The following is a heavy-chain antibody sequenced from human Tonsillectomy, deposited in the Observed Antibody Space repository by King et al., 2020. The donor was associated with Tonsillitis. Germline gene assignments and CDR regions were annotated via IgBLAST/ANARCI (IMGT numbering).Heavy chain of an antibody. Sequence: EVQLVESGAEVKKPGESLKISCKGSGYSFTSYWIGWVRQMPGKGLEWMGIIYPGDSDTRYSPSFQGQVTISADKSISTAHLQWSSLKASDTAMYYCARPRHCGGDCYSHYYFDYWGQGTLVTVSS. CDR1: GYSFTSYW. CDR3: ARPRHCGGDCYSHYYFDY. D-gene: IGHD2-21*02. J-gene: IGHJ4*02. V-gene: IGHV5-51*01. CDR2: IYPGDSDT.